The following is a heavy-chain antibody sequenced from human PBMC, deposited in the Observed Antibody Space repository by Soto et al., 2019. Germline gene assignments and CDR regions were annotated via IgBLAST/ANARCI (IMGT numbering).Heavy chain of an antibody. V-gene: IGHV3-23*01. D-gene: IGHD1-26*01. Sequence: GGSLRLSCAASGFTFSSYSMHWVRQAPEKGLEWVSDLNSSGSTTYYADSVKGRFSISRDNSKNTLYLQMNSLRAEDTAVYYCAKGPYSGSYNSWGQGTLVTVSS. J-gene: IGHJ4*02. CDR1: GFTFSSYS. CDR3: AKGPYSGSYNS. CDR2: LNSSGSTT.